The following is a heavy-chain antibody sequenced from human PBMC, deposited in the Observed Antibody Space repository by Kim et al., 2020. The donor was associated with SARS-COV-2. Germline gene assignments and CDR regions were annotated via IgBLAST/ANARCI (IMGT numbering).Heavy chain of an antibody. J-gene: IGHJ4*02. D-gene: IGHD3-10*01. Sequence: GGSLRLSCVVSGFTFGDFSMHWVRQGPGQGLEWVSGIGSNSYSVGYADSVKGRFTVFRDNAKSTLYLQMNAVRPEDTALYYCARDLTISGSGDYWGQGTRVTVSS. CDR1: GFTFGDFS. CDR3: ARDLTISGSGDY. V-gene: IGHV3-9*01. CDR2: IGSNSYSV.